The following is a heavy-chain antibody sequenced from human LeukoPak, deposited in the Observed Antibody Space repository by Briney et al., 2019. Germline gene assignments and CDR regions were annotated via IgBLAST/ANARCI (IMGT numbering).Heavy chain of an antibody. V-gene: IGHV1-2*02. CDR1: GYTFTGYY. Sequence: ASVKVSCKASGYTFTGYYMHWVRQAPGQGLEWMGWINPNSGGTNYAQKFQGRVTMTRDTSISTAYMELSRPRSDDTAVHYCARDQYFSSGYCSGGSCPYYYGMDVWGQGTTVTVSS. J-gene: IGHJ6*02. CDR3: ARDQYFSSGYCSGGSCPYYYGMDV. CDR2: INPNSGGT. D-gene: IGHD2-15*01.